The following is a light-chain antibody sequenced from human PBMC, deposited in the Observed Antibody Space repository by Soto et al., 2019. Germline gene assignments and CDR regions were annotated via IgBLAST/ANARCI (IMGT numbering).Light chain of an antibody. J-gene: IGKJ1*01. V-gene: IGKV3-15*01. CDR2: GAS. CDR1: QGISTN. CDR3: QQYNNWPRT. Sequence: EVVMTQSPATLSVSPGERATLPCRASQGISTNLAWYQQKPGQAPRLLIYGASTRATGVPVRFRGGGSGTEFTLTISSLQSEDFAVYYCQQYNNWPRTFGQATKVAIK.